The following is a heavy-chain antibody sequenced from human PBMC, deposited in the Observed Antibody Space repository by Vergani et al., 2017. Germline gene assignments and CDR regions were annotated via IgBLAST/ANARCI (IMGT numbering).Heavy chain of an antibody. V-gene: IGHV3-33*01. Sequence: QVQLVESGGGVVQPGRSLRLSCAPSGFTFSSHGMHWVRQAPGKGLEWVAIIWYDGSNKYYADSVKGRFTISRDNSKNTLYLQMNSLRAEDTAVYYCARAKYDSSGYDAFDIWGQGTMVTVSS. CDR2: IWYDGSNK. J-gene: IGHJ3*02. CDR3: ARAKYDSSGYDAFDI. D-gene: IGHD3-22*01. CDR1: GFTFSSHG.